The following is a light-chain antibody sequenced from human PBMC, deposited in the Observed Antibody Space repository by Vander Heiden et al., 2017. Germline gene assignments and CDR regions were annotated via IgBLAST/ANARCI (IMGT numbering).Light chain of an antibody. V-gene: IGKV1-39*01. J-gene: IGKJ2*02. CDR3: QQSYNLPST. Sequence: DIQVTQSPSSLSASVGDRVTITCRASQSISSNLHWYQQKPGKAPKYLIYGASSLQSGVPSRFSGSGSGTDFTLTISSLQPEDFATYYCQQSYNLPSTFGQGTKLEIK. CDR1: QSISSN. CDR2: GAS.